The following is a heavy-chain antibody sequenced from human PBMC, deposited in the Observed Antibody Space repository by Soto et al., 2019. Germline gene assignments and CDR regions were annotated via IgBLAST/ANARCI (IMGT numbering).Heavy chain of an antibody. CDR3: ARSRSWLPRNYFDY. D-gene: IGHD3-22*01. V-gene: IGHV4-34*01. J-gene: IGHJ4*02. CDR1: GGSFSGYY. Sequence: QVQLQQWGAGLLKPSETLSLTCAVYGGSFSGYYWSWIRQPPGEGLEWIGEINHSGSTNYNPSLKSRVTISVDTSKNQFSLKLSSVTAADTAVYYCARSRSWLPRNYFDYWGQGTLVTVSS. CDR2: INHSGST.